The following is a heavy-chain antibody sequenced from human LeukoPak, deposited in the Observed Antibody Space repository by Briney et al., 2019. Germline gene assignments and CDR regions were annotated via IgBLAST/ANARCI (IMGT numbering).Heavy chain of an antibody. CDR1: GFTFSFYG. D-gene: IGHD3-10*01. CDR3: ARDLYYGLYYFDY. CDR2: ISYDGSNK. V-gene: IGHV3-30*03. Sequence: GTSLRLSCAASGFTFSFYGIHWVRQAPGKGLEWVAVISYDGSNKYYADSVKGRFTISRDNAKNTLYLQMNNLSVEDTAVYYCARDLYYGLYYFDYWGQGTLVTVSS. J-gene: IGHJ4*02.